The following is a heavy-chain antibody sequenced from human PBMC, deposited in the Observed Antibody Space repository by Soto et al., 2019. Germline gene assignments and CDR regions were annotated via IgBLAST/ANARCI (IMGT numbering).Heavy chain of an antibody. V-gene: IGHV4-30-2*01. CDR2: IYHSGST. Sequence: SQPICLSNAVADGSISNVGYSCSWIRQPPGKGLEWIGYIYHSGSTYYNPSLKSRVTISVDRSKNQFSLKLSSVTAADTAVYYCARGNVVAIDYWGQGTLVTVSS. CDR3: ARGNVVAIDY. D-gene: IGHD2-21*01. J-gene: IGHJ4*02. CDR1: DGSISNVGYS.